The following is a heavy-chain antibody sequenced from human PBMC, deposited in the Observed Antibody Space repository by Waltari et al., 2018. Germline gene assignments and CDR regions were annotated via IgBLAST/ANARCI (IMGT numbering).Heavy chain of an antibody. Sequence: QVQLVQSGAEVKKPGASVKVSCKASGYTFTGYYMHWVRQAPGQGLEWMGRINPNSGGTNYAKKFQGRVTMTRDTSISTAYMELSRLRSDDMAVYYCARGATVTNGDYWGQGTLVTVSS. CDR1: GYTFTGYY. CDR2: INPNSGGT. D-gene: IGHD4-17*01. CDR3: ARGATVTNGDY. V-gene: IGHV1-2*06. J-gene: IGHJ4*02.